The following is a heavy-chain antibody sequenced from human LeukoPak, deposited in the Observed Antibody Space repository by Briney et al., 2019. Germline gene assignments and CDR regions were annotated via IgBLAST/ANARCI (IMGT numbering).Heavy chain of an antibody. CDR3: ARAKVTYYYDGNGYYFDS. D-gene: IGHD3-22*01. CDR2: IYYSGST. Sequence: PSEALSLTCSVSAVSLSGSYWTWIRQSPGKGLEWIGDIYYSGSTNYNPSLKSRVTISVDTSNKQFSLKLRSVTAADTAVYYCARAKVTYYYDGNGYYFDSWGQGTLVTVSS. J-gene: IGHJ4*02. V-gene: IGHV4-59*01. CDR1: AVSLSGSY.